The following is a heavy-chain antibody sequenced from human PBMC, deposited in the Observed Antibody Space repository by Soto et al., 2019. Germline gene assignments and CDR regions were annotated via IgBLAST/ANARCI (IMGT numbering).Heavy chain of an antibody. J-gene: IGHJ4*02. CDR3: ASMVGAIKGYDY. CDR1: GGTFSSYA. D-gene: IGHD1-26*01. CDR2: IIPIFGTA. V-gene: IGHV1-69*13. Sequence: SVRVSCKASGGTFSSYAISWVRQAPGQGLEWMGGIIPIFGTANYAQKFQGRVTITADESTSTAYMELSSLRSEDTAVYYCASMVGAIKGYDYWGQGTLVTVSS.